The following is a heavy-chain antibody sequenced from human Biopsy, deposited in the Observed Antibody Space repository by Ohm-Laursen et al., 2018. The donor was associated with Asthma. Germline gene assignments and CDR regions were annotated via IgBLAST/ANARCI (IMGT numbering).Heavy chain of an antibody. CDR1: GDILSSFG. CDR2: VIPIYGTT. V-gene: IGHV1-69*13. CDR3: ARGGYYGDRRDHNGLDV. J-gene: IGHJ6*02. Sequence: GASVTVSCKAHGDILSSFGIKWVRKAPGQWLEWMGGVIPIYGTTHTAQKFQDRVTITADESTSTGYMELTSLRKEDASVYYCARGGYYGDRRDHNGLDVWGQGTTVTVSS. D-gene: IGHD4-17*01.